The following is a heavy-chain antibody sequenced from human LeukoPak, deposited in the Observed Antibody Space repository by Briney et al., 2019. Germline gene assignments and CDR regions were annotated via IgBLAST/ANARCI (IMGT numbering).Heavy chain of an antibody. CDR3: ARGFGTTLYMDV. CDR2: MNPNSGNT. J-gene: IGHJ6*03. Sequence: ASVKVSCEASGYTFTSYDINWVRQATGQGLEWMGWMNPNSGNTGYAQKFQGRVTMTRNTSISTAYMELSSLRSEDTAVYYCARGFGTTLYMDVWGKGTTVTISS. V-gene: IGHV1-8*01. CDR1: GYTFTSYD. D-gene: IGHD3/OR15-3a*01.